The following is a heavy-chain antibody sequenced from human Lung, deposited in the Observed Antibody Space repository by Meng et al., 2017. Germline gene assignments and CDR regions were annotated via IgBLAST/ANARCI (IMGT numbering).Heavy chain of an antibody. V-gene: IGHV1-18*01. D-gene: IGHD3-10*01. CDR2: FVNYRDT. CDR1: AYAFGSYG. CDR3: VRGTPGRSYCDY. J-gene: IGHJ4*02. Sequence: QVLLLQSGPEVKKPGASVMGSCKASAYAFGSYGISWVRQAPGQGLEWMGWFVNYRDTYPAPKFQRRVTMTTDTLTNTVFMELRSLTPDDTAVYYCVRGTPGRSYCDYWGQGTLVTVSS.